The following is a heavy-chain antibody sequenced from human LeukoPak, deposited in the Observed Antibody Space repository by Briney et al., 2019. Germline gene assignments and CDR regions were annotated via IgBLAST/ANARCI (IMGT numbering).Heavy chain of an antibody. D-gene: IGHD6-19*01. CDR1: GFTFTSYS. Sequence: QTGGSLRLSCAASGFTFTSYSMNWVRQAPGKGLEWISALSGSGDSTYYADSVKGRFTISRDNSKNMMYLQMNSLRAEDTAVYYCAKDHNPTDGHWLAYFDSWGQGTLITVSS. CDR2: LSGSGDST. J-gene: IGHJ4*02. V-gene: IGHV3-23*01. CDR3: AKDHNPTDGHWLAYFDS.